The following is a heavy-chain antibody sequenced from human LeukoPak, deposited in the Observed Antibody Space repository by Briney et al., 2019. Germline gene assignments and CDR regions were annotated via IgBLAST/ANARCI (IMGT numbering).Heavy chain of an antibody. CDR1: GDSVSSNSAA. CDR3: ARDPRYNWNVESAFDI. CDR2: TYYRSKWYN. J-gene: IGHJ3*02. Sequence: SQTLSLTCAISGDSVSSNSAAWNWIRQSPSRGLEWLGRTYYRSKWYNDYAVSVKSRITINPGTSKNQFSLQLNSVTPEDTAVYYCARDPRYNWNVESAFDIWGQGTMVTVSS. D-gene: IGHD1-20*01. V-gene: IGHV6-1*01.